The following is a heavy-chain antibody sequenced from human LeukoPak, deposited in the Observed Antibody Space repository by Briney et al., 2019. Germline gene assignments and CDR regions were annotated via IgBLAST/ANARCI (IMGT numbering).Heavy chain of an antibody. J-gene: IGHJ6*03. CDR2: ISSSSSTI. Sequence: PGGSLRLSCAASGFTFSRYNMNWVRQAPGKGLEWVSYISSSSSTIYYADSVKGRFTISRDNAKNSLYLQMNSLRAEDTAVYYCARGCSSTSCYINLGHYYYYMDVWGKGTTVTVSS. CDR1: GFTFSRYN. D-gene: IGHD2-2*01. V-gene: IGHV3-48*01. CDR3: ARGCSSTSCYINLGHYYYYMDV.